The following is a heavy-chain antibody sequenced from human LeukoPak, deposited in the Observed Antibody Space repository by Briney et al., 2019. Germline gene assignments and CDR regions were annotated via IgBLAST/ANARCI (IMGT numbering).Heavy chain of an antibody. Sequence: GASVKVSCKTSGYIFTSYAMNWVRQAPGQGLEWMGWINTNTGDPTYGQGFTGRFVFSLDSSVSIAYLQITNLKADDTAVYYCVRDGTSLNLLTGRFDPWGQGTLVAVSS. CDR1: GYIFTSYA. CDR2: INTNTGDP. CDR3: VRDGTSLNLLTGRFDP. J-gene: IGHJ5*02. D-gene: IGHD3-9*01. V-gene: IGHV7-4-1*04.